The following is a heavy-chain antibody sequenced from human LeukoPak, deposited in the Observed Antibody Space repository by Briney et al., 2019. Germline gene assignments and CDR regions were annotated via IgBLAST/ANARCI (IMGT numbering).Heavy chain of an antibody. Sequence: SETLSLTCAVYGGSFSGYYWSWIRQPPGKGLEWIGEINNSGSTNYNPSLKSRVTISVNTSKNQFSLKLSSVIGAETAVYYCARASHNVILTGYPRGRPQSYYYYGMDVWGQGTTVTVSS. CDR3: ARASHNVILTGYPRGRPQSYYYYGMDV. CDR2: INNSGST. D-gene: IGHD3-9*01. CDR1: GGSFSGYY. J-gene: IGHJ6*02. V-gene: IGHV4-34*01.